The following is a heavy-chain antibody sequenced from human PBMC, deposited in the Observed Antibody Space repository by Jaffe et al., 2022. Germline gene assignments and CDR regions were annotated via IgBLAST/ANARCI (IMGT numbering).Heavy chain of an antibody. J-gene: IGHJ6*03. D-gene: IGHD3-3*01. CDR3: AKTARFLDFYMDV. CDR2: IYHSGST. Sequence: QVQLQESGPGLVKPSGTLSLTCTVSGGSISSSNWWTWVRQSPGKGLEWIGEIYHSGSTNYNPSLKSRLTISVDKSKNHFSLRLNSVTAADTAVYYCAKTARFLDFYMDVWGEGTTVTVSS. V-gene: IGHV4-4*02. CDR1: GGSISSSNW.